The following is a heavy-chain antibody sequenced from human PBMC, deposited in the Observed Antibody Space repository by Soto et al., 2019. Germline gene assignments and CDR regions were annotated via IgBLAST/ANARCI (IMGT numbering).Heavy chain of an antibody. D-gene: IGHD2-21*02. V-gene: IGHV4-61*03. CDR1: GASVTSGAFH. Sequence: QVQLQESGPGLVKPSETLSLTCTVSGASVTSGAFHWSWIRQPPGKGLEWIGQFQPGGSSNYDSSLLRRVTLSLDTSRNHFSLKLGSVTAADTAMYYCAAYMGGVGGDGSWGQGTLVTVSS. J-gene: IGHJ4*02. CDR3: AAYMGGVGGDGS. CDR2: FQPGGSS.